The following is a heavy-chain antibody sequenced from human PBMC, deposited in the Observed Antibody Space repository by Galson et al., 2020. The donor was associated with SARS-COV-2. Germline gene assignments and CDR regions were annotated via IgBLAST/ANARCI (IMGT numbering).Heavy chain of an antibody. Sequence: GGSLRLSCAASGFTFSSYAMSWVRQAPGKGLEWVSAIRGSAGSTYYADSVKSRFTISRDNSKNTLYLQMNSLRAEDTAVDYCAKDYDGSGRYSDAFDIWGQGTMVTVSS. V-gene: IGHV3-23*01. CDR1: GFTFSSYA. CDR2: IRGSAGST. J-gene: IGHJ3*02. D-gene: IGHD3-10*01. CDR3: AKDYDGSGRYSDAFDI.